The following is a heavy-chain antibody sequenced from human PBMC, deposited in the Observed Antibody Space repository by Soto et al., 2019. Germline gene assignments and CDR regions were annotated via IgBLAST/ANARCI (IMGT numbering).Heavy chain of an antibody. CDR2: INHSGST. V-gene: IGHV4-34*01. CDR1: GGSISSYY. CDR3: ASEVNWNYSYYFDY. D-gene: IGHD1-7*01. Sequence: SETLSLTCTVSGGSISSYYWSWIRQPPGKGLEWIGEINHSGSTNYNPSLKSRVTISVDTSKNQFSLKLSSVTAADTAVYYCASEVNWNYSYYFDYWGQGTLVTVSS. J-gene: IGHJ4*02.